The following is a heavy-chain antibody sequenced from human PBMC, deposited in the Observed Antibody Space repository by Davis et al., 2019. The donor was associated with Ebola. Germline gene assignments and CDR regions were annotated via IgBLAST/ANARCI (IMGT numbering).Heavy chain of an antibody. CDR3: ARGERTVTTPLAY. CDR1: EFTFSDYW. V-gene: IGHV3-74*01. J-gene: IGHJ4*02. D-gene: IGHD4-11*01. CDR2: ISGDGSIT. Sequence: PGGPLRLSCAASEFTFSDYWMHWVRQAPGKGLVWVSRISGDGSITTYADSVKGRFTISRDNTKNTLYLQMYSLRAEDTAVYYCARGERTVTTPLAYWGQGALVTVSS.